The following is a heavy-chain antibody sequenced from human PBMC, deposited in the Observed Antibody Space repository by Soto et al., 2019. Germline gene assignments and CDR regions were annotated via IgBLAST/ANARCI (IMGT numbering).Heavy chain of an antibody. Sequence: ASVKVSCKASGYTFTSYGISWVRQAPGQGLEWMGWISAYNGNTNYAQKLQGRVTMTTDTSTSTAYMELRSLRSDDTAVYYCARISAASSGWYWFDPWGQGTLVTVSS. CDR1: GYTFTSYG. V-gene: IGHV1-18*01. J-gene: IGHJ5*02. D-gene: IGHD6-19*01. CDR3: ARISAASSGWYWFDP. CDR2: ISAYNGNT.